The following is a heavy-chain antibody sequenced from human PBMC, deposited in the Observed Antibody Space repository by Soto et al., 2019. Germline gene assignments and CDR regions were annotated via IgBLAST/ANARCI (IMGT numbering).Heavy chain of an antibody. CDR1: GYTFTGYY. CDR3: ARDEARSSSWYAPDY. V-gene: IGHV1-2*04. J-gene: IGHJ4*02. Sequence: GASVKVSCKASGYTFTGYYMHWVRQAPGQGLEWMGWINPNSGGTNYAQKFQGWVTMTRDTSISTAYMELSRLRSDDTAVYYCARDEARSSSWYAPDYWGQGTLVTVSS. D-gene: IGHD6-13*01. CDR2: INPNSGGT.